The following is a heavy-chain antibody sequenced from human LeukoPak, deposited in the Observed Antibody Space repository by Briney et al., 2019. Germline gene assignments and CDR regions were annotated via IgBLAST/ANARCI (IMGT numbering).Heavy chain of an antibody. Sequence: SGTLSLTCAVSGGSISSSNWWSWVRQPPGKGLGWIGEIFHTGNTNYNPSLKSRVTISADQSKNQFSLKLTSVTAADTAVYYCATEMYYDGSGPHFDYWGQGTLVTVSS. V-gene: IGHV4-4*02. CDR2: IFHTGNT. J-gene: IGHJ4*02. D-gene: IGHD3-22*01. CDR1: GGSISSSNW. CDR3: ATEMYYDGSGPHFDY.